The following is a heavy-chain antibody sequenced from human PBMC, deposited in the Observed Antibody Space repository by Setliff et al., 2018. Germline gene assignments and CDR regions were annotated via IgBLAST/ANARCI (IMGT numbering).Heavy chain of an antibody. J-gene: IGHJ4*02. V-gene: IGHV3-48*03. CDR2: IRNDGATT. D-gene: IGHD3-22*01. CDR1: GFTFSSDP. Sequence: GGSLRLSCAASGFTFSSDPMNWVRQAPGKGLEWLSNIRNDGATTSYADSVKGRFTISRENTRNSLFLQMNSLRVEDAALYYCARATPDGYYHYTSGYVDHWGRGTLVTVSS. CDR3: ARATPDGYYHYTSGYVDH.